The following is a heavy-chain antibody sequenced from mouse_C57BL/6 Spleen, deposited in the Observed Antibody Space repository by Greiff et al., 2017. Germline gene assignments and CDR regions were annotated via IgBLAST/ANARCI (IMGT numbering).Heavy chain of an antibody. V-gene: IGHV3-6*01. D-gene: IGHD1-1*01. CDR2: ISYDGSN. CDR1: GYSITSGYY. CDR3: AREALFYYYGSSYYFDY. Sequence: EVQLQQSGPGLVKPSQSLSLTCSVTGYSITSGYYWNWIRQFPGNKLEWMGYISYDGSNNYNPSLKNRISITRDTSKNQFFLKLNSVTTEDTATYYCAREALFYYYGSSYYFDYWGQGTTLTVSS. J-gene: IGHJ2*01.